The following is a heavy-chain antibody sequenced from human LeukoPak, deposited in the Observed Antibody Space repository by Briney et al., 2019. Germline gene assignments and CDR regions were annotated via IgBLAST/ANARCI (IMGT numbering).Heavy chain of an antibody. CDR1: GFTFGSYD. J-gene: IGHJ4*02. Sequence: PGESLRLSCAASGFTFGSYDMSWVRQAPGKGLEWVSIISSSDASTYYADSVTGRFTISTDNAKNTLYLQMNSLRAEDTALYYCAKGSGRGSSSALDYWGQGTLVTVSS. CDR3: AKGSGRGSSSALDY. CDR2: ISSSDAST. V-gene: IGHV3-23*01. D-gene: IGHD5-18*01.